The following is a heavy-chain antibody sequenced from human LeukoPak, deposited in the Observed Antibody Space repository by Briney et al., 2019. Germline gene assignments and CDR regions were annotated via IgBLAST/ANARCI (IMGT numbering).Heavy chain of an antibody. Sequence: GGSLRLSCAASGFTFSSYNMNWVRQAPGKGLEWVSSISSSSSYIYYADSVKGRFTISRDNAKNSLYLQMNSLRAEDTAVYYCARVLLVHDYYYGMDVWGQGTTVTVSS. D-gene: IGHD1-1*01. CDR3: ARVLLVHDYYYGMDV. CDR2: ISSSSSYI. V-gene: IGHV3-21*01. CDR1: GFTFSSYN. J-gene: IGHJ6*02.